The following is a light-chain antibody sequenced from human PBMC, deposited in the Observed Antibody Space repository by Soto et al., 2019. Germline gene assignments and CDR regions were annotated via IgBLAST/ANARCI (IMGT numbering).Light chain of an antibody. CDR2: SAS. CDR1: QSVSSN. Sequence: EIVMTQSPDTLSVSPGERATLSCRASQSVSSNLAWYQQKSGQTPRLLIYSASTRATDIPTRFSGSGSGTEFTLTISSLQSEDFAVYYCQQYDNWPLTFGGGTNVEIK. J-gene: IGKJ4*01. V-gene: IGKV3-15*01. CDR3: QQYDNWPLT.